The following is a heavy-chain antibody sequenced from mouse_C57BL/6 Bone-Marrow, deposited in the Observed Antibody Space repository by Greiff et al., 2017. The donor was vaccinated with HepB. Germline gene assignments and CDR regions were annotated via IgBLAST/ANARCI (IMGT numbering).Heavy chain of an antibody. Sequence: EVKLQESGGGLVKPGGSLKLSCAASGFTFSSYAMSWVRQTPEKRLEWVATISDGGSYTYYPDNVKGRFTISRDNAKNNLYLQMSHLKSEDTAMYYCARDLGGNYGRYFDVWGTGTTVTVSS. D-gene: IGHD2-1*01. CDR1: GFTFSSYA. V-gene: IGHV5-4*01. CDR2: ISDGGSYT. J-gene: IGHJ1*03. CDR3: ARDLGGNYGRYFDV.